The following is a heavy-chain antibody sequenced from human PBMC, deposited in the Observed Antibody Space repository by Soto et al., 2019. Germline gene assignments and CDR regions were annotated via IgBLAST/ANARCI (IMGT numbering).Heavy chain of an antibody. D-gene: IGHD2-2*03. Sequence: ASVKVSCKASGYTFTSYGISWVRQAPGQGLEWMGWISAYNGNTNYAQKLQGRVTMTTDTSTSTAYMELRSLRSDDTAVYYCARGRLDIVVVPAVDYWGQGTLVTVSS. CDR3: ARGRLDIVVVPAVDY. CDR2: ISAYNGNT. V-gene: IGHV1-18*01. CDR1: GYTFTSYG. J-gene: IGHJ4*02.